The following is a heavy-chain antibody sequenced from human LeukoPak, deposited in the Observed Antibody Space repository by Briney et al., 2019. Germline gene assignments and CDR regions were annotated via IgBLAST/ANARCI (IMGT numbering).Heavy chain of an antibody. CDR2: ISGSGGST. V-gene: IGHV3-23*01. CDR1: GFTFSSYA. D-gene: IGHD2-15*01. J-gene: IGHJ5*02. Sequence: GGSLRLSCAASGFTFSSYAMSWVRQAPGKGLEWVSAISGSGGSTYYADSVKGRFTISRDNSKNTLYLQMNSLRAEDTAVYYCARTPRGYRRPNWFDPWGQGTLVTVSS. CDR3: ARTPRGYRRPNWFDP.